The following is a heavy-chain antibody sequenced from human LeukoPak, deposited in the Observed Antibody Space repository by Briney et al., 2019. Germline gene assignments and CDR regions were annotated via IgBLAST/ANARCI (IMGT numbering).Heavy chain of an antibody. J-gene: IGHJ4*02. D-gene: IGHD1-14*01. CDR2: ISGSGGST. V-gene: IGHV3-23*01. CDR3: ARVGLSPTTLDY. CDR1: GFTFSSYA. Sequence: GGSLRLSCAASGFTFSSYAMSWVRQAPGKGLEWVSAISGSGGSTYYADSVKGRFTISRDNSKNTLYLQMNSLRAEDTAVYYCARVGLSPTTLDYWGQGTLVTVSS.